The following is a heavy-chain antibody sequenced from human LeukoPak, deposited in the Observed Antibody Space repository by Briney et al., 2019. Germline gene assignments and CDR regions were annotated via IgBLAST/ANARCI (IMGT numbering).Heavy chain of an antibody. V-gene: IGHV3-30*18. J-gene: IGHJ4*02. CDR1: GFTFSSYG. CDR3: AKHHDY. CDR2: ISYDGSNK. Sequence: PGRSLRLSCAASGFTFSSYGMHWVRQAPGKGLEWVAVISYDGSNKYYADSVKGRFTISRDNSKNTLYLQMNSLRAEDTAVYHCAKHHDYWGQGTLVTVSS.